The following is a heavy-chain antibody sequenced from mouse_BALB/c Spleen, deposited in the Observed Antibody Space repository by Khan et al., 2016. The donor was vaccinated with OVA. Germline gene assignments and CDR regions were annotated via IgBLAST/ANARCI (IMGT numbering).Heavy chain of an antibody. CDR1: GFSLTSYG. V-gene: IGHV2-6*02. Sequence: QVQLKESGPGLVAPSQSLSITCTVSGFSLTSYGVHWVRQPPGKGLEWLIVIWSDGASTYNSALKSRLSISKDNSKSQVFLKMNSLQTDDTAMYXCVRGNFYAMDYWGQGTSVTVSS. CDR2: IWSDGAS. CDR3: VRGNFYAMDY. D-gene: IGHD2-1*01. J-gene: IGHJ4*01.